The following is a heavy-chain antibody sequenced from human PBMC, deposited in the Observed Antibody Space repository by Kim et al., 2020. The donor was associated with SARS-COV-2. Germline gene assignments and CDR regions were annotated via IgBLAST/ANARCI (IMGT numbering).Heavy chain of an antibody. D-gene: IGHD4-17*01. CDR3: AKMGLTATAYYFDS. CDR2: ISGSGGLT. CDR1: GFTFSNFA. V-gene: IGHV3-23*01. Sequence: GGSLRLSCAASGFTFSNFAMSWVRQAPGKGLEWVAAISGSGGLTYDADSVMGRFTVSRDNSKNTLSLQMNSLRAEDTAVYYCAKMGLTATAYYFDSWGQGTLVTVSS. J-gene: IGHJ4*02.